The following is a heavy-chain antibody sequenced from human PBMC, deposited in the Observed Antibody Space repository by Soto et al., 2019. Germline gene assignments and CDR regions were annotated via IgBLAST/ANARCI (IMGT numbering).Heavy chain of an antibody. Sequence: EVQLVESGGGLVQPGGALRLSCAASGFTFSSYAMQWVRQAPGKGLEYVSAISSNGGSTYYANSVKGRFTISRDNSKNTLYLQMGSLRAEDMAVYYCARGPGYYFDYWGQGTLVTVSS. J-gene: IGHJ4*02. CDR1: GFTFSSYA. CDR3: ARGPGYYFDY. CDR2: ISSNGGST. V-gene: IGHV3-64*01.